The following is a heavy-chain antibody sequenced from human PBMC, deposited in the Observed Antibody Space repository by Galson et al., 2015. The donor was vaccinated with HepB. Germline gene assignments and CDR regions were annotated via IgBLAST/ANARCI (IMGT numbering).Heavy chain of an antibody. CDR1: GFNFTEYY. Sequence: SLRLSCAASGFNFTEYYMRWIRQTPGKGLEWVSYINSNSKYRDYADSVRGRFTISRDNAKKSLYLQMSSLRAEDSGIYYCARAEVGATYFLHWGQGTLVTVSS. D-gene: IGHD1-26*01. J-gene: IGHJ1*01. V-gene: IGHV3-11*06. CDR3: ARAEVGATYFLH. CDR2: INSNSKYR.